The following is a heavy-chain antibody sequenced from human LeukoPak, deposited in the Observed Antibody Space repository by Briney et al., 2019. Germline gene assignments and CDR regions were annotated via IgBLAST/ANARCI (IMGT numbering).Heavy chain of an antibody. D-gene: IGHD5-18*01. CDR1: GFPLDINP. J-gene: IGHJ6*02. V-gene: IGHV3-9*01. CDR3: AKGALQPGFDV. Sequence: GGSLRLSWAPPGFPLDINPMHWARQPPGRGLGWVSGISWNSGSIGYADSVKGRFTISRDNAKNSLYLQMNSLRAEDTALYYCAKGALQPGFDVWGQGTTVTVSS. CDR2: ISWNSGSI.